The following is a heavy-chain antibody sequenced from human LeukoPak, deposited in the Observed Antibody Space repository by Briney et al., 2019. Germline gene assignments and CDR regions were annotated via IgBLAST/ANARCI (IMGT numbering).Heavy chain of an antibody. Sequence: SQTLSHISAISGDSGSTNTATWNWIRQSPSRGLEWLGRTYYRSKWYTDYAVSVKSRITINPDTSKNQFSLQLNSVTPEDTAVYFCARDGWPASDYWGQGTLVTVSS. CDR2: TYYRSKWYT. V-gene: IGHV6-1*01. J-gene: IGHJ4*02. CDR1: GDSGSTNTAT. D-gene: IGHD2-15*01. CDR3: ARDGWPASDY.